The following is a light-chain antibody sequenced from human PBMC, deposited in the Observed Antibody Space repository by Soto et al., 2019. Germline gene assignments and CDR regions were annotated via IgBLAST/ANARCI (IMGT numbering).Light chain of an antibody. CDR2: KAS. CDR1: QSIDSW. CDR3: QHYKSYPWT. V-gene: IGKV1-5*03. J-gene: IGKJ1*01. Sequence: DIQMTQSPSTMSASVGDRVTITCRASQSIDSWLAWYQQKTGKAPKFLMYKASNLESGVPSRFSGSGSETEFTLTISSLQPDDFATYYCQHYKSYPWTFGQGTKVEFK.